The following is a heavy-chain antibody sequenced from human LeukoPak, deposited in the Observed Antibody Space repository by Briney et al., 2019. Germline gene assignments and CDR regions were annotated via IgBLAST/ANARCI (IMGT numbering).Heavy chain of an antibody. CDR1: GFTFDDYA. Sequence: GGSLRLSCAASGFTFDDYAMHWVRQAPGKGLEWVSLISWEGGTTYYADSVKGRFTISRDNSKNSLYLQMSSLRAEDTALYYCAKDGVVAALGDNWFDPWGQGTLVTVSS. J-gene: IGHJ5*02. CDR3: AKDGVVAALGDNWFDP. V-gene: IGHV3-43D*03. CDR2: ISWEGGTT. D-gene: IGHD2-15*01.